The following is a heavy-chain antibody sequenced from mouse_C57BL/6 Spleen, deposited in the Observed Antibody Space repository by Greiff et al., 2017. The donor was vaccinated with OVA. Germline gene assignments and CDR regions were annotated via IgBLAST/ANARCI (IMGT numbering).Heavy chain of an antibody. Sequence: EVMLVESGGGLVQPGGSLSLSCAASGFTFTDYYMSWVRQPPGKALEWLGFIRNKANGYTTEYSASVKGRFTISRDNSQSILYLQMNALRAEDSATYYCASPPITTIEEDYAMDYWGQGTSVTVAS. V-gene: IGHV7-3*01. D-gene: IGHD1-1*01. J-gene: IGHJ4*01. CDR1: GFTFTDYY. CDR3: ASPPITTIEEDYAMDY. CDR2: IRNKANGYTT.